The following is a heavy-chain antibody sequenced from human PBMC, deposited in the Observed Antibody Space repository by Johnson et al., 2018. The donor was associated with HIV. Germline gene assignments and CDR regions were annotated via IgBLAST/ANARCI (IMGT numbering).Heavy chain of an antibody. Sequence: VQLVESGGGLVQPGGSLRLSCAASGFTVSSNYMSWVRQAPGKGLEWVSAISGSGGSTYYADSVRGRFTISRDNSKNTLYLQMNSLRAEDTAVYYCARGAASHGFDIWGQGTMVTVAS. V-gene: IGHV3-23*04. CDR3: ARGAASHGFDI. CDR1: GFTVSSNY. CDR2: ISGSGGST. J-gene: IGHJ3*02. D-gene: IGHD2-15*01.